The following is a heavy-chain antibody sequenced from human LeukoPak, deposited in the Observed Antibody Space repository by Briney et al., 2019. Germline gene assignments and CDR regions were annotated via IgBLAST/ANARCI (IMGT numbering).Heavy chain of an antibody. D-gene: IGHD4-11*01. Sequence: SETLSLTCTVSGGSISGSYWSWIRQPPGRGLEWIGYIYYSGSTNYNPSLKSRVTISVDTSKNQFSLKLSSVTAAGTAVYYCARADYSNYFWFDPWGQGTLVTVSS. CDR1: GGSISGSY. CDR3: ARADYSNYFWFDP. V-gene: IGHV4-59*01. J-gene: IGHJ5*02. CDR2: IYYSGST.